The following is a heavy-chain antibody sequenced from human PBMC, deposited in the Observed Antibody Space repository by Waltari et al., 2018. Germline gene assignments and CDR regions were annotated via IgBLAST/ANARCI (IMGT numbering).Heavy chain of an antibody. V-gene: IGHV4-39*01. CDR3: ASTVYYDSSGWTYYFDY. J-gene: IGHJ4*02. CDR2: IYYSGST. D-gene: IGHD3-22*01. CDR1: GGSISSSSYH. Sequence: QLQLQESGPGLVKPSETLSLTCTVSGGSISSSSYHWGGTRQPPGKGLEWIGRIYYSGSTYYNPSLKSRVTISVDTSKNQFSLKLSSVTAADTAVYYCASTVYYDSSGWTYYFDYWGQGTLVTVSS.